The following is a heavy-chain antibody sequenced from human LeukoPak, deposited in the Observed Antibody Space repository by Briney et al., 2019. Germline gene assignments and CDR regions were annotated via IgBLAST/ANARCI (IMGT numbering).Heavy chain of an antibody. CDR1: GFTFSTYW. D-gene: IGHD6-6*01. Sequence: PGGSLRLSCAASGFTFSTYWMNWLRQAPGKGLEWVSNLKQDGSEEYYVDSVKGRFTISRDNAKNSLYLQMNSLRAEDTAVYYCARDKYSSSSIPLDYWGQGTLVTVSS. J-gene: IGHJ4*02. CDR3: ARDKYSSSSIPLDY. V-gene: IGHV3-7*01. CDR2: LKQDGSEE.